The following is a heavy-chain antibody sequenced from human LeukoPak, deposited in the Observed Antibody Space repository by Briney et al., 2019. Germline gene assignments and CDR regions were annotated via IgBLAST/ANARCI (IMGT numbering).Heavy chain of an antibody. CDR1: GFTFSSYA. V-gene: IGHV3-23*01. CDR2: ISGSGGST. D-gene: IGHD3-22*01. J-gene: IGHJ4*02. CDR3: AKDYDSSGYYYLYYFDY. Sequence: GGSLRHSCAASGFTFSSYAMSWVRQAPGKGLEWVSAISGSGGSTYYADSVKGRFTISRDNSKNTLYLQMNSLRAEDTAVYYCAKDYDSSGYYYLYYFDYWGQGTLVTVSS.